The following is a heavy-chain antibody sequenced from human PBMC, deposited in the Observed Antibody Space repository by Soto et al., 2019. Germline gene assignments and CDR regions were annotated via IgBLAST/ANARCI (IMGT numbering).Heavy chain of an antibody. CDR1: RFTLSDYY. CDR2: ISHNCTNI. D-gene: IGHD1-26*01. V-gene: IGHV3-11*01. CDR3: ARDRVEGAGWFDP. Sequence: GGSLRLSCKPSRFTLSDYYVNWIRHSPGKGLERISYISHNCTNISYADSVKGLFTISRDNADNSLFLQMNSLRAEDTAVHYCARDRVEGAGWFDPWGQGTLVTVSS. J-gene: IGHJ5*02.